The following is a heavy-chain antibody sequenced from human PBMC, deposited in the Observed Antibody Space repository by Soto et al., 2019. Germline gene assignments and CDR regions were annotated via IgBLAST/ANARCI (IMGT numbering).Heavy chain of an antibody. CDR3: ARDLKPTGIAVARGDYYYYMDV. D-gene: IGHD6-19*01. V-gene: IGHV3-21*01. CDR2: ISSSSSYI. CDR1: GFTFSSYS. Sequence: GGSLRLSCAASGFTFSSYSMNWVRQAPGKGLEWVSSISSSSSYIYYADSVKGRFTISRDNAKNSLYLQMNSLRAEDTAVYYCARDLKPTGIAVARGDYYYYMDVWGKGTTVTVSS. J-gene: IGHJ6*03.